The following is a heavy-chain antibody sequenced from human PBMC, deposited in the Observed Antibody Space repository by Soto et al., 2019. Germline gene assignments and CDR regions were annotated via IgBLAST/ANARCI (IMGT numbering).Heavy chain of an antibody. CDR2: IKQDGSEK. V-gene: IGHV3-7*03. CDR1: GFTFTTYW. J-gene: IGHJ4*02. D-gene: IGHD2-15*01. CDR3: ARRSSGRLTTAWAPLDW. Sequence: PGGSLRLSCAASGFTFTTYWMTWVRQAPGKGLEWVANIKQDGSEKFYVGSVRGRFTISRDNAKSSMYLQMNSLRAEDTAVYYCARRSSGRLTTAWAPLDWWGQGTLVTVSS.